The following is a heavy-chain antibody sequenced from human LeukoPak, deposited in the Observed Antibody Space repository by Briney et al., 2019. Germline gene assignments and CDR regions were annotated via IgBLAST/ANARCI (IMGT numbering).Heavy chain of an antibody. D-gene: IGHD1-26*01. CDR1: GFTFSRYA. CDR3: ARDMGYSGSSPIEY. Sequence: GGSLRLSCAASGFTFSRYAMSWVRQAPGEGLEWVSSIGGSGGTTYYADSVKGRFTISRDNSKNTLYLQMNSLRAEDTAVYYCARDMGYSGSSPIEYWGQGSLVTVSS. V-gene: IGHV3-23*01. J-gene: IGHJ4*02. CDR2: IGGSGGTT.